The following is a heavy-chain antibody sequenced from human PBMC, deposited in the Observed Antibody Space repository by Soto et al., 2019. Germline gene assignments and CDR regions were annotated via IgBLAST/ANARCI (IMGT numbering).Heavy chain of an antibody. D-gene: IGHD3-22*01. CDR2: ISYDGSNK. J-gene: IGHJ3*02. CDR3: AKGGHYYDSSGYVEDAFDI. V-gene: IGHV3-30*18. Sequence: QVQLVESGGGVVQPGRSLRLSCAASGFTFSSYGMHWVRQAPGKGLEWVAVISYDGSNKYYADSVKGRFTISRDNSKNTLYLQMNSLRDEDTAVYYCAKGGHYYDSSGYVEDAFDIWVQGTMVTVSS. CDR1: GFTFSSYG.